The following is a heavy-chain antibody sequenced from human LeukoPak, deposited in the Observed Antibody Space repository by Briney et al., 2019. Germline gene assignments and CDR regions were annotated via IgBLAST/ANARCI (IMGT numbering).Heavy chain of an antibody. CDR1: GGSISSSSYY. J-gene: IGHJ5*02. Sequence: PSETLSLTCTVSGGSISSSSYYWGWIRQPPGKGLEWIGSIYYSGSTYYNPSLKSRVTISVDTSKNQFSLKLSSVTAADTAVYYCARVRGEMATIVWFDPWGQGTLVTVSS. CDR2: IYYSGST. V-gene: IGHV4-39*07. CDR3: ARVRGEMATIVWFDP. D-gene: IGHD5-24*01.